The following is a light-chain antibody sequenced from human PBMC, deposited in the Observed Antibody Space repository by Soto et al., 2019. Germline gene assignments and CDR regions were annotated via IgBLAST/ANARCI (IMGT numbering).Light chain of an antibody. J-gene: IGKJ4*01. CDR3: QQASTFPLT. CDR2: GIS. CDR1: QAFGNL. Sequence: DIQMTQSPSSVSASVGDRVIITCRASQAFGNLLAWYQQKRGKAPKLLIYGISTLQGGVPSRFCGSGAAADFTLTISCVPPEESATYYGQQASTFPLTFGGGTYVEI. V-gene: IGKV1-12*01.